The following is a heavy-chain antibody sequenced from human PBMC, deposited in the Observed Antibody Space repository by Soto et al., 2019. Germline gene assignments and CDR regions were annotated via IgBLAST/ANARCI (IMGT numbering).Heavy chain of an antibody. J-gene: IGHJ6*02. D-gene: IGHD6-19*01. V-gene: IGHV1-18*01. CDR3: AREVRWLALYYYYGMDV. Sequence: ASVKVSCKASGYTFTSYGISWVRQAPGQGLEWMGWISAYNGNTNYAQKLQGRVTMTTDTSTSTAYMELRSLRSEDTAVYYCAREVRWLALYYYYGMDVWGQGTTVTVSS. CDR2: ISAYNGNT. CDR1: GYTFTSYG.